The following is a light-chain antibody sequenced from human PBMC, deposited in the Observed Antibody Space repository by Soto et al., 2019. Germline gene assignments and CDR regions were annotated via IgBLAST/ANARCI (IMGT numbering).Light chain of an antibody. CDR1: SSDVGAYNY. Sequence: QSVLTQPASVSGSPGQSITISCTATSSDVGAYNYVSWYQQYPGKAPKLMIYEVINRPSGVSNRFSGSKSGNTASLIISGLQAEDEADYSCSSYTSSSTLVFGGGTKVTVL. J-gene: IGLJ2*01. V-gene: IGLV2-14*01. CDR3: SSYTSSSTLV. CDR2: EVI.